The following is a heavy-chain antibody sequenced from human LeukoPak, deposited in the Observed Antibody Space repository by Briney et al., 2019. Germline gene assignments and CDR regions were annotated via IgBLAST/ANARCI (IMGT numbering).Heavy chain of an antibody. CDR3: ARDVSYNSLDY. V-gene: IGHV3-33*07. CDR2: IWYDGSKK. CDR1: GFXFSRHG. D-gene: IGHD6-13*01. J-gene: IGHJ4*02. Sequence: GRSLRLSCATSGFXFSRHGFYWVRQAPGKGLEWVAVIWYDGSKKYYADSVKGRSTISRDNSKNTLYLEMNSLRAEDTAVYYCARDVSYNSLDYWGQGTLVTVSS.